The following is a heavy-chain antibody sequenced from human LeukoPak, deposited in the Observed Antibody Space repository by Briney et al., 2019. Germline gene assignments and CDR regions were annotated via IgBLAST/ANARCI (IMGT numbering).Heavy chain of an antibody. CDR1: GGSFSGYS. CDR3: ARVAGTLYYYYYMDV. Sequence: SETLSLTCAVYGGSFSGYSWNWIRQPPVKGLEWIGEINHSGGTNYNPSLKSRVTISVDTSKKQFSLKLSSVTAADTAVYYCARVAGTLYYYYYMDVWGKGTTVTVSS. J-gene: IGHJ6*03. V-gene: IGHV4-34*01. D-gene: IGHD1-1*01. CDR2: INHSGGT.